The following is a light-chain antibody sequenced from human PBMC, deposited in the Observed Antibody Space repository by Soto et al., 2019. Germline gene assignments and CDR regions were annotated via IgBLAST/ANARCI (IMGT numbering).Light chain of an antibody. CDR3: QTWGPVLWV. CDR2: VNSDGSH. CDR1: SGHSGYA. V-gene: IGLV4-69*01. Sequence: QLVLTQSPSASASLGASVKLTCTLGSGHSGYAIAWHQQQPEKGPRYLMKVNSDGSHTKGDGIPDRFSGSSSGAERYLTISSLQSEDEADYYCQTWGPVLWVFGGGTKLTVL. J-gene: IGLJ3*02.